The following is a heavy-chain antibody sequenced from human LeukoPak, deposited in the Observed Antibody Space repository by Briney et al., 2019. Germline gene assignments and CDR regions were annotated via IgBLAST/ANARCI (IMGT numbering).Heavy chain of an antibody. CDR3: ARTGYNYDYYY. CDR1: GYTFTSYY. D-gene: IGHD5-18*01. V-gene: IGHV1-46*01. J-gene: IGHJ4*02. CDR2: INPSDGFT. Sequence: ASVKVSCKASGYTFTSYYMHWVRQAPGQGLEWMGIINPSDGFTSYAQKFQGRVTMTSDTSTSTVYMELSSLRSEDTAVYYCARTGYNYDYYYWGQGTLVTVSS.